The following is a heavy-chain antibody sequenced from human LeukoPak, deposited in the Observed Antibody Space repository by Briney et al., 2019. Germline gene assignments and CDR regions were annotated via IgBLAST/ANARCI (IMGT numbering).Heavy chain of an antibody. D-gene: IGHD3-10*01. Sequence: GGSLRLSCAASGFTFSSHWMHWVRQAPGKGLVWVSRINSDGSSTSYADSMKGRFTISRDNAKNTLYLQMNSLRAEDTAVYYCARGPPYGSGSYYPGDYWGQGTLVTVSS. CDR3: ARGPPYGSGSYYPGDY. CDR1: GFTFSSHW. J-gene: IGHJ4*02. CDR2: INSDGSST. V-gene: IGHV3-74*01.